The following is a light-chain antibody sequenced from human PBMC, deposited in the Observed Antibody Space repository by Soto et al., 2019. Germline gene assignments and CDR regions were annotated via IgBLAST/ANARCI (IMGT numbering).Light chain of an antibody. CDR2: DVS. CDR3: QQRPNWPLT. V-gene: IGKV3-11*01. CDR1: QSISSH. Sequence: EIVLTQSPATLSLSPGERATLSCRASQSISSHLAWYQQKPGQAPRLLMYDVSNRATDIPARFSGSGSGTAFTLTISSREPEDFAVYYCQQRPNWPLTFGGGTKVEIK. J-gene: IGKJ4*01.